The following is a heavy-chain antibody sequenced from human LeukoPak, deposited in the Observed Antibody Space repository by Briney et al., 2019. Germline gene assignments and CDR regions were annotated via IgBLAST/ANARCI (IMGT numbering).Heavy chain of an antibody. V-gene: IGHV3-13*04. Sequence: GGSLRLSCAASGFTFSTYWMHWVRQATGKGLEWVSSIGTAGDTYYAGSVKGRFTLSRENAKKSSYLQMNNLGAGDTAVYYCARGALGFDYWGQGTLVTVSS. J-gene: IGHJ4*02. CDR3: ARGALGFDY. CDR1: GFTFSTYW. CDR2: IGTAGDT.